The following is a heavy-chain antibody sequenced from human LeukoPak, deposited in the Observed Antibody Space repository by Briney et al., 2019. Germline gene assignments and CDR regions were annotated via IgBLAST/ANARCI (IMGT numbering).Heavy chain of an antibody. D-gene: IGHD5-24*01. CDR2: IWYDGSNK. CDR1: GFTVSSNY. J-gene: IGHJ4*02. Sequence: GGSLRLSCAASGFTVSSNYMSWVRQTPGKGLEWVAVIWYDGSNKYYADSVKGRFTISRDNSKNTLYLQMNSLRAEDTAVYYCARDKGMAAGPFDYWGQGTLVTVSS. V-gene: IGHV3-33*08. CDR3: ARDKGMAAGPFDY.